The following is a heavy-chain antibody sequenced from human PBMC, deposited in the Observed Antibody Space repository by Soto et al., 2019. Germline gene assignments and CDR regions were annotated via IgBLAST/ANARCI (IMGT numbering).Heavy chain of an antibody. CDR3: ARDGSTSWYSYDYPGMDV. D-gene: IGHD5-18*01. Sequence: EVQLVESGGGLVQPGGSLRLSCGASGFTFRTYWLSWVRQVPGQGLEWVANINQDGSENNYVDSVKGRFTISRDNAKNSLYLQMSSLRAEDTALYYCARDGSTSWYSYDYPGMDVWGQGTTVTVSS. CDR1: GFTFRTYW. CDR2: INQDGSEN. J-gene: IGHJ6*02. V-gene: IGHV3-7*05.